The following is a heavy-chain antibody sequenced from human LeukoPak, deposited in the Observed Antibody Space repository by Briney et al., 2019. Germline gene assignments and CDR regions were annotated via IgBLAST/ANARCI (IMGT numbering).Heavy chain of an antibody. V-gene: IGHV4-61*02. CDR3: ARHRHKWEPPLGDFDY. D-gene: IGHD1-26*01. Sequence: PSETLSLTCTVSGGSISSGSYYWSWIRQPAGKGLEWIGRIYTSGTTNYNPSLKSRVTISLDTSKNQFSLKLSSVTAADTAVYYCARHRHKWEPPLGDFDYWGQGTLVTVSS. J-gene: IGHJ4*02. CDR2: IYTSGTT. CDR1: GGSISSGSYY.